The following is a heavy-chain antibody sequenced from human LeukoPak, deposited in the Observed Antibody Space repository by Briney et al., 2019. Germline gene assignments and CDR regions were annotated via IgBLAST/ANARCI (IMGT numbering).Heavy chain of an antibody. CDR2: INPSGGST. Sequence: ASVKVSCKASGYTFTSYYMHWVRQAPGQGLEWMGIINPSGGSTSYAQKFQGRVTMTRDTSTSTVYMELSSLRSEDTAVYYCARDAFPTVRGVIRVSWFDPWGQGTLVTVSS. CDR3: ARDAFPTVRGVIRVSWFDP. CDR1: GYTFTSYY. J-gene: IGHJ5*02. V-gene: IGHV1-46*01. D-gene: IGHD3-10*01.